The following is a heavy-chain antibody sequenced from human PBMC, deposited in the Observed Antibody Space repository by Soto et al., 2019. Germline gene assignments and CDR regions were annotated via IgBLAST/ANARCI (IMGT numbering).Heavy chain of an antibody. V-gene: IGHV4-4*02. CDR1: GGSISSSNW. CDR2: IYHSGST. J-gene: IGHJ4*02. Sequence: QVQLQESGPGLVKPSGTLSLTCAVSGGSISSSNWWSWVRQPPGKGLEWIGEIYHSGSTNYNPSLKSRVTISVDKSKNQFSLKLSSVTAADTAVYYCARDFLYCSSTSCLEGGGFDYWGQGTLVTVSS. CDR3: ARDFLYCSSTSCLEGGGFDY. D-gene: IGHD2-2*01.